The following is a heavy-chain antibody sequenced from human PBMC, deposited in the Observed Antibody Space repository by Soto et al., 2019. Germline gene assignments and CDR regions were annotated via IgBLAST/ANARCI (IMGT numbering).Heavy chain of an antibody. Sequence: SETLSLTCTVSGGSMRNYFWTWIRQPPGKGLEWIGYIHYSGTTSFFSSYNPSLRSRVTISEDTSKNQFSLKLLSVTTADTAVYFCAAGEASSRNLAPYYLDFWGQGTLVTVPQ. J-gene: IGHJ4*02. CDR3: AAGEASSRNLAPYYLDF. V-gene: IGHV4-59*01. CDR1: GGSMRNYF. D-gene: IGHD6-13*01. CDR2: IHYSGTT.